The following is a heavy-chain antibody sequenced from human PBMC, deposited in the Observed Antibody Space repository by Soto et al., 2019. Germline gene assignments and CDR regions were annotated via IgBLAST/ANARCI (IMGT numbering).Heavy chain of an antibody. D-gene: IGHD6-6*01. V-gene: IGHV6-1*01. J-gene: IGHJ5*02. CDR1: GDSVSSNSAA. CDR3: ASEGYSSSFNWFDP. Sequence: QVQLQQSGPGLVKPSQTLSLTCAISGDSVSSNSAAWNWIRQSPSRGLEWLGRTYYRSKWYNDYSVSVKSRITINPATSKNQFSLQLNSVTPEDTAVYYCASEGYSSSFNWFDPWGQGTLVTVSS. CDR2: TYYRSKWYN.